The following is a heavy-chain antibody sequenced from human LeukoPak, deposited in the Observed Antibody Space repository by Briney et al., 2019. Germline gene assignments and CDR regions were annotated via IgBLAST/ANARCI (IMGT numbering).Heavy chain of an antibody. CDR2: INTNTGNP. Sequence: GASVKVSCKASGYTFTSYAVNWVRQAPGQGLEWMGWINTNTGNPTYAQGFTGRFVFSLDTSVSTAYLQISSLKAEDIAVYYCARDWSVRGFHGDLTLGYNYYGMDVWGQGTTVTVSS. D-gene: IGHD4-17*01. CDR1: GYTFTSYA. V-gene: IGHV7-4-1*02. CDR3: ARDWSVRGFHGDLTLGYNYYGMDV. J-gene: IGHJ6*02.